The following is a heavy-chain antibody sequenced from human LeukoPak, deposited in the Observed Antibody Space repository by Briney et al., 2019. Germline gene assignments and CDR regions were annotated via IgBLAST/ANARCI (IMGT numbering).Heavy chain of an antibody. CDR3: GRDGDSGGWYRPMDV. V-gene: IGHV3-33*01. D-gene: IGHD6-19*01. CDR2: IWYDGSNK. CDR1: GFTFSSYG. Sequence: GGSLRLSCAASGFTFSSYGMHWVRQAPGKGLEWVALIWYDGSNKYYADSVQGRFTISRDNSKNTLYLQMNSLGAEDTAVYYCGRDGDSGGWYRPMDVGARGPRAPVP. J-gene: IGHJ6*02.